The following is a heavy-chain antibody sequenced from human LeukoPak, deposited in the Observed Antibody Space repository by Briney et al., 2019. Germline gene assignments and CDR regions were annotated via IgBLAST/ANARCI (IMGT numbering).Heavy chain of an antibody. Sequence: PGRSLRLSCAASGFTFSSYSMHWVRQAPGKGLEWVAVISYDGSYKYYADSVKGRFTIPRDNSKNTLYVRMNSLRAEDTAVYYCAGSQFGSGSYYNIDYWGQGTLVTVSS. CDR1: GFTFSSYS. CDR3: AGSQFGSGSYYNIDY. D-gene: IGHD3-10*01. V-gene: IGHV3-30*04. J-gene: IGHJ4*02. CDR2: ISYDGSYK.